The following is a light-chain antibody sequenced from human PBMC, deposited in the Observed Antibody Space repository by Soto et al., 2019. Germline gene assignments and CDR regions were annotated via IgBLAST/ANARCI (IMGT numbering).Light chain of an antibody. Sequence: EIVLTQSPDTLSLSPGETATLSCRASQSAGNFLAWYQQKPGQAPRLLIYGASTRATGIPARFSGSGSETEFTLTISSLQAEDSAVYFCQQYNNWPTWTFGQGTKVDIK. CDR1: QSAGNF. V-gene: IGKV3-15*01. CDR2: GAS. J-gene: IGKJ1*01. CDR3: QQYNNWPTWT.